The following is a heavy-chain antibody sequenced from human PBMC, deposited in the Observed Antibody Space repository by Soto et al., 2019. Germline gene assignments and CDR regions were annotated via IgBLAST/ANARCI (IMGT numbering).Heavy chain of an antibody. J-gene: IGHJ6*02. Sequence: QVQLVESGGGVVQPGRSLRLSCAASGFTFSSYAMHWVRQAPGKGLEWVAVISYDGSNKYYADSVKGRFTISRDNSKNTLYLQMNSLRAEDTAVYYCARGKITMVRGVIFFPHYGMDVWGQGTTVTVSS. V-gene: IGHV3-30-3*01. CDR1: GFTFSSYA. CDR2: ISYDGSNK. D-gene: IGHD3-10*01. CDR3: ARGKITMVRGVIFFPHYGMDV.